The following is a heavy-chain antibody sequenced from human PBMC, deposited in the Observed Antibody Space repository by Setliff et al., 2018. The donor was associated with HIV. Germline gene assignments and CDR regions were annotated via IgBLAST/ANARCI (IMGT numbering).Heavy chain of an antibody. Sequence: SETLSLTCNVSGGSISSGSYYWSWIRQPAGKELEWIGHIYTSETTNYNPSLKSRVTISVDTSKNQFSLKLSSVTAADTAVYYCARGYYNFWSGYPPLDYWGQGTLVTVSS. CDR1: GGSISSGSYY. J-gene: IGHJ4*02. CDR3: ARGYYNFWSGYPPLDY. CDR2: IYTSETT. V-gene: IGHV4-61*09. D-gene: IGHD3-3*01.